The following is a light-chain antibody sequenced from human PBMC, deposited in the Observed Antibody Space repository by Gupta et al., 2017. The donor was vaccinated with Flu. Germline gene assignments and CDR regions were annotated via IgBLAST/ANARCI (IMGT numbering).Light chain of an antibody. CDR1: NIESKS. Sequence: SYVLTQPPAVSVAPGQTASIACGGNNIESKSVHWYQQKPGRAPVLVVYENSDRPSGIPDRFSGSNSGTTATLTISRVQAGDEADYYCPAWDRSRGCCVFGGGTKVTVL. CDR3: PAWDRSRGCCV. V-gene: IGLV3-21*02. CDR2: ENS. J-gene: IGLJ3*02.